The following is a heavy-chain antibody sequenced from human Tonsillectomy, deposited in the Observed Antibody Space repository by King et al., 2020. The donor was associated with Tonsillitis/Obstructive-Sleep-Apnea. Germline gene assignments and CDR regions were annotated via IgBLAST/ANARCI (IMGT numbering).Heavy chain of an antibody. D-gene: IGHD2-2*01. V-gene: IGHV1-18*01. CDR1: GYTFTSYG. CDR2: ISAYNGNT. J-gene: IGHJ4*02. Sequence: QLVQSGAEVKKPGASVKVSCKASGYTFTSYGISWVRQAPGQGLEWMGWISAYNGNTNYAQKLQGRVTMTTDTSTSTAYMELRSLRSDDTAVYYCESVFCSGTSCEQYFDYWGQGTLVTVSS. CDR3: ESVFCSGTSCEQYFDY.